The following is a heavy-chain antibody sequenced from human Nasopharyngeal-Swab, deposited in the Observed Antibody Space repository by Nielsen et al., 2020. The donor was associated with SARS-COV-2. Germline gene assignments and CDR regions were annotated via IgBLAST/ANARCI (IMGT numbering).Heavy chain of an antibody. CDR2: IWYDGSNK. V-gene: IGHV3-33*06. D-gene: IGHD3-10*01. Sequence: GESLKISCAASGFTFSSYGMHWVRQAPGKGLEWVAVIWYDGSNKYYADSVKGRFTISRDNSKNTLYLQMNSLRAEDTAVYYCAKDLRGTPGGAFDIWGQGTMVTVSS. J-gene: IGHJ3*02. CDR3: AKDLRGTPGGAFDI. CDR1: GFTFSSYG.